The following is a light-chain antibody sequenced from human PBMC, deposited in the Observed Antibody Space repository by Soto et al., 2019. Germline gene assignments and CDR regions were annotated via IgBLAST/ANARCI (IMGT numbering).Light chain of an antibody. CDR2: DVS. CDR3: QQYESYSAT. Sequence: DIQMTQSPSSLSASVGDRVTITCRASQSIGTYLNWYLQKPGKAPKLLIYDVSALKRGVPPRFSGSGSGTEFTLTISGLHPDDFATYYCQQYESYSATFGPGTRVDLK. J-gene: IGKJ1*01. CDR1: QSIGTY. V-gene: IGKV1-5*01.